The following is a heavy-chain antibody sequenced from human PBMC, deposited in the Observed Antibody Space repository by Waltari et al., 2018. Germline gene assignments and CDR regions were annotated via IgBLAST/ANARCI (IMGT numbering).Heavy chain of an antibody. J-gene: IGHJ5*02. CDR1: GGSISSVSYY. Sequence: QVQLQESGPGLVKPSQTLSLTCTVSGGSISSVSYYWSWIRQPAGKGLEWIGYIYTSGTTNYNPSLKSRVTISVDTSKNQFSLKLSSVTAADTAVYYCAREEPEGSSSSWGQGTLVTVSS. V-gene: IGHV4-61*09. CDR3: AREEPEGSSSS. CDR2: IYTSGTT. D-gene: IGHD6-6*01.